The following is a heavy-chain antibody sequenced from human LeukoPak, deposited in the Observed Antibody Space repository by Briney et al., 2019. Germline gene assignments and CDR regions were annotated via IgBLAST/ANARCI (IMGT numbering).Heavy chain of an antibody. CDR3: AGHFYFDL. V-gene: IGHV4-34*01. CDR1: GGSFSGHY. CDR2: IHTSVGT. Sequence: SSETLSLTCAVYGGSFSGHYWRWFRQPPGKGLEWIGAIHTSVGTDYNPSFKSRVAMSGDTSKNQFSLKLSPVTAADTAVYYCAGHFYFDLWGPGTLVTVSS. J-gene: IGHJ2*01.